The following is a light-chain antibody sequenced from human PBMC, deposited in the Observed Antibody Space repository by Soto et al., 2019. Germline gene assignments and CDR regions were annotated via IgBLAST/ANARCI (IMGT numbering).Light chain of an antibody. V-gene: IGLV1-51*01. J-gene: IGLJ2*01. CDR3: GXWDSSLSAGVV. CDR2: DNN. Sequence: QSVLTQPXSVSAAPGQKVTISCSGSSSNIGNNYVSWYQQLPGTAPKLLIYDNNKRPSGIPDRLSGSKSGTXXTXXXTGLXTXXEADYYCGXWDSSLSAGVVFGGGTXLTVL. CDR1: SSNIGNNY.